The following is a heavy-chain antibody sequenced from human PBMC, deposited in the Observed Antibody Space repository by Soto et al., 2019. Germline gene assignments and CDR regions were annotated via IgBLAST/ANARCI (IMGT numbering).Heavy chain of an antibody. V-gene: IGHV4-31*03. Sequence: SETLSLTCTVSGGSSDSGGYYWSWIRQHPGKGLEWIGYIYYSGSTYYNPSLKSRITLSVDTSKNQFSLKVSSVTAADTAVYYCASTDYDFIGYYGMDVWGQGTTVTVSS. J-gene: IGHJ6*02. CDR2: IYYSGST. CDR3: ASTDYDFIGYYGMDV. CDR1: GGSSDSGGYY. D-gene: IGHD3-3*01.